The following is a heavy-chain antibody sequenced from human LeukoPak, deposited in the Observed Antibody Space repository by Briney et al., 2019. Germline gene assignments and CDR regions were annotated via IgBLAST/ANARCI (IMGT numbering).Heavy chain of an antibody. CDR1: GGSVRNYF. V-gene: IGHV4-4*07. CDR2: IYSGGSP. D-gene: IGHD3-10*01. CDR3: ASSGFGKSDY. Sequence: TSETLSLTCSVSGGSVRNYFWSWIRQPAGKGLEWIGRIYSGGSPDYNPSLKGRVTMSVDTSKNQVSLKLTSVTAADTAIYYCASSGFGKSDYWGQGTLVTVSS. J-gene: IGHJ4*02.